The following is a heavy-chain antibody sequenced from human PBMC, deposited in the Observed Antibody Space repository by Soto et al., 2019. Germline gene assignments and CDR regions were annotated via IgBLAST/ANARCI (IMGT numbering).Heavy chain of an antibody. V-gene: IGHV4-34*01. CDR2: INHSGSI. Sequence: QVQLQQWGGGLLKPSETLSLTCAVYGGPFSGYYWSWIRQPSGKGLEWMGEINHSGSINYNTSLKSRVAMSVDTSRKQFSLRMSSVAVADTAVYYCARDSLGDLWSGNNFYSPGMYVWGQGTSVTVSS. CDR1: GGPFSGYY. D-gene: IGHD3-3*01. CDR3: ARDSLGDLWSGNNFYSPGMYV. J-gene: IGHJ6*02.